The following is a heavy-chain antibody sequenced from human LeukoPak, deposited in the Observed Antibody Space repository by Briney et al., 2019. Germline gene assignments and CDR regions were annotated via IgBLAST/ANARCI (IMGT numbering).Heavy chain of an antibody. V-gene: IGHV4-59*01. Sequence: SETLSLTCTVSGGSISSYYWSWIRQPPGKGLEWIGYIYSSGSTNYNPSLKSRVTISVDTSKNQFSLRLSSVTAADTAMYYCARTVVPDTAIAIFDCWGQGTLVTVSS. CDR1: GGSISSYY. J-gene: IGHJ4*02. CDR3: ARTVVPDTAIAIFDC. D-gene: IGHD5-18*01. CDR2: IYSSGST.